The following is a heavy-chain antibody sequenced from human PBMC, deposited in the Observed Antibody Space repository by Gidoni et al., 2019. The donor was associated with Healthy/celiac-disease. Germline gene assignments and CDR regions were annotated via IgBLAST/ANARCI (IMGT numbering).Heavy chain of an antibody. J-gene: IGHJ6*02. V-gene: IGHV4-38-2*02. CDR1: GYSISSGFY. CDR3: ARDPRSIQGLGYYYGMDV. CDR2: IYHSGCT. D-gene: IGHD5-18*01. Sequence: QVQLQQSRPGLAKPSANLSLICAVSGYSISSGFYWCWLRQPPGKGLEWIGSIYHSGCTHYNPSLKSRVTISVDTSKNQFSLKLSSVTAADTAVYYCARDPRSIQGLGYYYGMDVWGQGTTVTVSS.